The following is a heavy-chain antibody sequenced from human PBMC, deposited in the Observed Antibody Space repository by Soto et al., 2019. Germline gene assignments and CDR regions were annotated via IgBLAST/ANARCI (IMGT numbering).Heavy chain of an antibody. J-gene: IGHJ4*02. D-gene: IGHD3-22*01. V-gene: IGHV4-39*01. CDR1: GGSISSSSYY. CDR2: IYYSGST. Sequence: QLQLQESGPGLVKPSETLSLTCTVSGGSISSSSYYWGWIRQPPGKGLEWIGSIYYSGSTYYNPSLKSRVTISVDTSKNQFSLKLSSVTAADTAVYYCAAGDWGYDSSGYYPYYFDYWGQGTLVTVSS. CDR3: AAGDWGYDSSGYYPYYFDY.